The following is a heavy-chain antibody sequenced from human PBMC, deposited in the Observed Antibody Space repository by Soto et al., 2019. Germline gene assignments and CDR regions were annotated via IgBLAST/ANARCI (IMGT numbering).Heavy chain of an antibody. J-gene: IGHJ6*02. Sequence: SATLSLTCTVSGGSISSGGYYWSWIRQHPGKGLEWIGYIYYSGSTYYNPSLKSRVTISVDTSKNQFSLKLSSVTVADTAVYYCARDRGLAMVRGVTRYYYGMDVWGQGTTVTVSS. D-gene: IGHD3-10*01. CDR1: GGSISSGGYY. CDR2: IYYSGST. CDR3: ARDRGLAMVRGVTRYYYGMDV. V-gene: IGHV4-31*03.